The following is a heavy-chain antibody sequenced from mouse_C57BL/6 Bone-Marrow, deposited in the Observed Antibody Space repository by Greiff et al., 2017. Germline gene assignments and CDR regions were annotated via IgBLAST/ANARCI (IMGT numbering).Heavy chain of an antibody. J-gene: IGHJ3*01. CDR2: IDPSDSYT. CDR3: ARSYYSNPAWVAY. CDR1: GYTFTSYW. V-gene: IGHV1-50*01. D-gene: IGHD2-5*01. Sequence: QVQLQQPGAELVKPGASVKLSCKASGYTFTSYWMQWVKQRPGQGLEWIGEIDPSDSYTNYNQKFKGKATLTVDTSSSTAYMQLSSLTSEDSAVYYCARSYYSNPAWVAYWGEGTLVTVSA.